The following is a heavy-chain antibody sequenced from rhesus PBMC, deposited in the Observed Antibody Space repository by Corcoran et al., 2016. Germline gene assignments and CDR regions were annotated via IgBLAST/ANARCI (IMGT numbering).Heavy chain of an antibody. Sequence: EVQLVESGGGLAKPGGSLRLSCAASGFTFSNYWMYWVRPAPGKELELISAIDSAGGGKYYADSVKGIFTSSRENAKKTLYLQMESLRTEDTAVYHCARDSIGYWGQGVLVTVSS. D-gene: IGHD1-44*01. CDR3: ARDSIGY. V-gene: IGHV3-28*02. CDR1: GFTFSNYW. J-gene: IGHJ4*01. CDR2: IDSAGGGK.